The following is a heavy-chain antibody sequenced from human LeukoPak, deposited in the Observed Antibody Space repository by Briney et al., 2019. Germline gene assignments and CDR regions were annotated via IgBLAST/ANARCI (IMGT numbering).Heavy chain of an antibody. J-gene: IGHJ6*02. D-gene: IGHD3-22*01. CDR1: GFTFDDYA. Sequence: GSLRLSCAASGFTFDDYAMHWVRQAPGKGLEWVAVIWYDGSNKYYADSVNGRFTISRDNSKNTLYLQMNSLRAEDTAVYYCARELYDSSGYYYSPAYGMDVWGQGTTVTVSS. CDR2: IWYDGSNK. V-gene: IGHV3-33*08. CDR3: ARELYDSSGYYYSPAYGMDV.